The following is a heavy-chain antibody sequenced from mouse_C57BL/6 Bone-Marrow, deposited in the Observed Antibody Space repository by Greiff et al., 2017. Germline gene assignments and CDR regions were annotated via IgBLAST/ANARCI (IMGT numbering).Heavy chain of an antibody. Sequence: QVQLQQSGPELVKPGASVKISCKASGYTFTDSYINWVKQRPGQGLEWIGWIFPGSGRTYYNEQFKGKATLPVDKSSSTAYMLLSSVSSEDAAVYCCSRQDEYDGAWCAYWGQGTLVTVSA. CDR2: IFPGSGRT. CDR1: GYTFTDSY. V-gene: IGHV1-75*01. J-gene: IGHJ3*01. D-gene: IGHD2-4*01. CDR3: SRQDEYDGAWCAY.